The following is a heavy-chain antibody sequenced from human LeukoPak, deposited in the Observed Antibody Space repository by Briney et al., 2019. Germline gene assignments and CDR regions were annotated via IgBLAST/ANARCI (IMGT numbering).Heavy chain of an antibody. Sequence: GGSLRLSCAASGFTFSSYWMSWVRQAPGKGLEWVANIKQDGSEKYYVDSVKGRFTISRDNAKNSLYLQMNSLRAEDTAVYYCARDLFSSSWYPRIGWDYYYYYMDVWGKGTTVTVSS. D-gene: IGHD6-13*01. CDR3: ARDLFSSSWYPRIGWDYYYYYMDV. J-gene: IGHJ6*03. CDR2: IKQDGSEK. CDR1: GFTFSSYW. V-gene: IGHV3-7*01.